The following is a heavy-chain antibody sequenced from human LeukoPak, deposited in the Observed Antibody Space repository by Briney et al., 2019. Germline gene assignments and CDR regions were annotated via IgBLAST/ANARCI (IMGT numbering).Heavy chain of an antibody. CDR1: GGTFSSYA. V-gene: IGHV1-69*13. D-gene: IGHD3-10*01. CDR3: ARDRIHYGSGSYYFDY. J-gene: IGHJ4*02. CDR2: IIPIFGTA. Sequence: ASVKVSCKASGGTFSSYAISWVRQAPGQGLEWMGGIIPIFGTANYAQKFQGRVTITADESTSTAYMELSSLRSEHTAVYYCARDRIHYGSGSYYFDYWGQGTLVTVSS.